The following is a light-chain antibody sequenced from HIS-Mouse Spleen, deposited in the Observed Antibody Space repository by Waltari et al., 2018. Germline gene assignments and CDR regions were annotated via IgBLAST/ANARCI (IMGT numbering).Light chain of an antibody. CDR2: WAS. J-gene: IGKJ2*01. CDR3: QQYYSTPYT. CDR1: QSVLYSSNNKNY. Sequence: DIVMTQSPDSLAVSLGERATINCKSSQSVLYSSNNKNYLACYQQKPGQPPKLLIYWASTREPGVPDRFSGSGSGTDFTLTISSLQAEDVAVYYCQQYYSTPYTFGQGTKLEIK. V-gene: IGKV4-1*01.